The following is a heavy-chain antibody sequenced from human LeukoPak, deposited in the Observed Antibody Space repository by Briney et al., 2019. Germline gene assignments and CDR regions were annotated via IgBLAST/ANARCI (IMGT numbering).Heavy chain of an antibody. J-gene: IGHJ5*02. CDR3: AKDPYNTAVANTNGWFDP. CDR2: ISGSGGST. D-gene: IGHD6-19*01. Sequence: PGGSLRLSCAASGFTFSSYAMSWVRQAPGKGLEWVSAISGSGGSTYYADSVKGRFTISRDNSENTLYLQMDTLRADDTALYFCAKDPYNTAVANTNGWFDPWGQGTLVTVSS. V-gene: IGHV3-23*01. CDR1: GFTFSSYA.